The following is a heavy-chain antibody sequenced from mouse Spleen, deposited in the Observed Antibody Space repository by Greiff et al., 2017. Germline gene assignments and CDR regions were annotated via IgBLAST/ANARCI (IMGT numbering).Heavy chain of an antibody. CDR1: GYTFTSYW. CDR3: AREGYYYDGSHWYFDV. Sequence: LVESGAELVKPGASVKMSCKASGYTFTSYWITWVKQRPGQGLEWIGDIYPGSGSTNYNEKFKSKATLTVDTSSSTAYMQLSSLTSEDSAVYYCAREGYYYDGSHWYFDVWGAGTTVTVSS. D-gene: IGHD1-1*01. CDR2: IYPGSGST. J-gene: IGHJ1*01. V-gene: IGHV1-55*01.